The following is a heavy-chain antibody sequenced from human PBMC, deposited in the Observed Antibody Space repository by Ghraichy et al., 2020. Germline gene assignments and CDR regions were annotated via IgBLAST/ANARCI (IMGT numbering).Heavy chain of an antibody. CDR1: GGSISSYY. D-gene: IGHD2/OR15-2a*01. V-gene: IGHV4-59*01. J-gene: IGHJ4*02. Sequence: SETLSLTCTVSGGSISSYYWSWIRQPPGKGLEWIGYIYYSGSTNYNPSLKSRVTISVDTSKNQFSLKLSSVTAADTAVYYCARVTTLLSIYYFDYWGQGTLVTVSS. CDR3: ARVTTLLSIYYFDY. CDR2: IYYSGST.